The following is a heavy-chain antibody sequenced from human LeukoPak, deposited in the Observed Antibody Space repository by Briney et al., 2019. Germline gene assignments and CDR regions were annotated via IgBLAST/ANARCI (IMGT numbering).Heavy chain of an antibody. D-gene: IGHD2/OR15-2a*01. CDR2: INPGDSET. V-gene: IGHV5-51*01. CDR3: AIVKPYFYYMDV. J-gene: IGHJ6*03. Sequence: KAGASLKISCQGSGYNFITYSIGWVRQMPGKGLEWMGIINPGDSETTYSPSFRGQVIISVDKSIRTAYLHWISLKASDTAMYYCAIVKPYFYYMDVWGKGTTVTVSS. CDR1: GYNFITYS.